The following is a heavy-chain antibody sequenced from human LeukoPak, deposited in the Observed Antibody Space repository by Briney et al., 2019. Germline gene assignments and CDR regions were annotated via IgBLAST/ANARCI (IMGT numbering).Heavy chain of an antibody. J-gene: IGHJ6*02. CDR3: ARDLEKGYSGYDSPRYYGMDV. CDR1: GFTFSSYS. CDR2: ISSSSSYI. D-gene: IGHD5-12*01. V-gene: IGHV3-21*01. Sequence: GGSLRLSCAASGFTFSSYSMNWVRQAPGKGLEWVSSISSSSSYIYYADSVKGRFTISRDNAKNSLYLQMNSLRAEDTAVYYCARDLEKGYSGYDSPRYYGMDVWGQGTTVTVSS.